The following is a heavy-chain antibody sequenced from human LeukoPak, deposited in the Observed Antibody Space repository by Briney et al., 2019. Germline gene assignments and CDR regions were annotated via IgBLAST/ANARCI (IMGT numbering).Heavy chain of an antibody. CDR2: INHDGSST. D-gene: IGHD3-22*01. CDR3: VRDWGYDSSGYWQKYFDT. CDR1: GLTFTTFW. J-gene: IGHJ4*02. Sequence: GGSLRLSCATSGLTFTTFWMHWVRHAPGKGLVWVSRINHDGSSTNYADSVKGRFTISRDNAKDTVYLQMNSLRAEDTAVYYCVRDWGYDSSGYWQKYFDTWGQGTLVTVSS. V-gene: IGHV3-74*01.